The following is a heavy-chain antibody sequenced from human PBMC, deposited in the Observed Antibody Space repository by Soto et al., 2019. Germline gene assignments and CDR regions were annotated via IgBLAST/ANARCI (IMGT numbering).Heavy chain of an antibody. CDR2: ISNDGRSK. J-gene: IGHJ4*02. CDR3: AKQYEFGGLEDY. V-gene: IGHV3-30*18. Sequence: QVQLVESGGGVVQPGTSLRLSCAASGFTFRSHGMHWVRQVPGKGLEWVAAISNDGRSKYYADSVKGRFSISRDNSENTMYLQMNSLRVEVTAMYYCAKQYEFGGLEDYWGQGTLVTVSS. D-gene: IGHD3-3*01. CDR1: GFTFRSHG.